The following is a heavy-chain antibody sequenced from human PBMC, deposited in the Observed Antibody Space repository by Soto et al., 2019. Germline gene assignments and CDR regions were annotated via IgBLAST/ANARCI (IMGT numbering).Heavy chain of an antibody. J-gene: IGHJ4*02. V-gene: IGHV1-18*01. CDR1: GYTFTSYG. CDR3: ARGSPVLYGVHRFDY. CDR2: ISAYNGNT. Sequence: GASVKVSCKASGYTFTSYGISWVRQAPGQGLEWMGWISAYNGNTNYAQKLQGRVTMTTDTSTSTAYMELRSLRSDDTAVYYCARGSPVLYGVHRFDYSGQGTLVTVSS. D-gene: IGHD4-17*01.